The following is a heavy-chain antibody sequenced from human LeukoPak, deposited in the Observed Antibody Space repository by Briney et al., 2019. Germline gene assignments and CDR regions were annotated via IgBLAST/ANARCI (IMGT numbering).Heavy chain of an antibody. J-gene: IGHJ4*02. Sequence: PSETLSLTCTVSGGSISSSSYYWGWIRQPPDKGLEWIGEINHSGSTNYNPSLKSRVTISVDTSKNQFSLKLSSVTAADTGVLEVLAATVFDYWGQGTLVTVSS. D-gene: IGHD2-15*01. V-gene: IGHV4-39*07. CDR3: LAATVFDY. CDR2: INHSGST. CDR1: GGSISSSSYY.